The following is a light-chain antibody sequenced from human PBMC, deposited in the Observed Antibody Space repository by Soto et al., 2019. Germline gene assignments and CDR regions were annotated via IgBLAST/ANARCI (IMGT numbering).Light chain of an antibody. CDR1: SSDVGVYNY. CDR3: SSYAGSNNYV. CDR2: EVS. Sequence: QSALTQPPSASGSPVQSVTIACTGTSSDVGVYNYVSWYQQHPGKAPKLMIYEVSKRPSGVPDRFSGSKSGNTASLTVSGLQAEDEADYYCSSYAGSNNYVFGTGTTVPVL. V-gene: IGLV2-8*01. J-gene: IGLJ1*01.